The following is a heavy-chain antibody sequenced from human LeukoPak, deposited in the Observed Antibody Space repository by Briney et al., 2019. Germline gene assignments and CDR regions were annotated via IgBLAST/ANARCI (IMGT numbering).Heavy chain of an antibody. Sequence: SETLSLTCAVSGYSISSSYYWGWIRQHPGKGREWIGSIYHGGNTYYNPSLKSRVTISIDTYKHQFSLKLRSETAADTAVYYCATSDYGSGSHDYWGQGTLVTVSS. CDR1: GYSISSSYY. CDR2: IYHGGNT. CDR3: ATSDYGSGSHDY. J-gene: IGHJ4*02. D-gene: IGHD3-10*01. V-gene: IGHV4-38-2*01.